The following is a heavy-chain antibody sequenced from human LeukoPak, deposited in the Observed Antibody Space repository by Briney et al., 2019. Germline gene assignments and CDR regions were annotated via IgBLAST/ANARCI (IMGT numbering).Heavy chain of an antibody. Sequence: KPGGSLRLSCAASGFTFSDYYMSWIRQAPGKGLEWVSYISSSGRTTYYADSVKGRFTISRDNAKNSLYLQMHSLRAEDTAVYYCGRDPFGYNVLYFGEPEEERDSWGQGALVTVSS. CDR2: ISSSGRTT. V-gene: IGHV3-11*01. J-gene: IGHJ4*02. D-gene: IGHD3-10*01. CDR3: GRDPFGYNVLYFGEPEEERDS. CDR1: GFTFSDYY.